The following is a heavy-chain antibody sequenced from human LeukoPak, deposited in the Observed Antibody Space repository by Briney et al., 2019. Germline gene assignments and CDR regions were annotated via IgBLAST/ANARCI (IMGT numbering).Heavy chain of an antibody. CDR2: IIPIFGTA. Sequence: SVKVSCKASGGTFSSYAISWVRQAPGQGLEWMGGIIPIFGTANYAQKFQGRVTMTEDTSTDTAYMELSSLRSEDTAVYYCATPSALLVPVAIFRYWGQGTLVTVSS. CDR3: ATPSALLVPVAIFRY. V-gene: IGHV1-69*06. J-gene: IGHJ4*02. D-gene: IGHD2-2*01. CDR1: GGTFSSYA.